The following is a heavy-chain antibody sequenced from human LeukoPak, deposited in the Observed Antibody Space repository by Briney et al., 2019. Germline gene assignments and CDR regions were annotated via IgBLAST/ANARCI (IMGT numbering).Heavy chain of an antibody. Sequence: PGGSLRLSCAASGFTFSSYAMHWVRQAPGKGLEWVAVISYDGSNKYYADSVKGRFTISRDNSKNTLYLQMNSLRAEDTAVYYCARDGNANYSWGQGTLVTVSS. CDR1: GFTFSSYA. V-gene: IGHV3-30-3*01. D-gene: IGHD4/OR15-4a*01. J-gene: IGHJ4*02. CDR2: ISYDGSNK. CDR3: ARDGNANYS.